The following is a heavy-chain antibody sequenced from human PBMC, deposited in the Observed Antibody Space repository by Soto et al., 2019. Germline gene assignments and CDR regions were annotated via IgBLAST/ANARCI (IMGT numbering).Heavy chain of an antibody. CDR2: IYQSGTP. V-gene: IGHV4-31*03. CDR1: GASLISGGHY. J-gene: IGHJ4*02. CDR3: ARDSFGYTYGHYFDY. D-gene: IGHD5-18*01. Sequence: SETLSLTCTVSGASLISGGHYWGWIRQLPGKGLELVGYIYQSGTPYYNPSLKSRLNISKATSKDQFSLKLNSVTAADTAVYYCARDSFGYTYGHYFDYWGQGALVTVSS.